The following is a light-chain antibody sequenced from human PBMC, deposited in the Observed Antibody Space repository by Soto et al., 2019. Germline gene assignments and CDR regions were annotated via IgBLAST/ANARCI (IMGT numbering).Light chain of an antibody. J-gene: IGKJ2*01. V-gene: IGKV1-39*01. CDR1: QSISTY. CDR3: QQSYSIPRT. CDR2: AAS. Sequence: DIQMTQSPSSLSASVGDRVTITCRASQSISTYLNWYQQKPGKAPKLLIYAASSLQSGVLSRFSGSGSGTDFTLTISSLQPEDFATYYCQQSYSIPRTVGQGTKVDSK.